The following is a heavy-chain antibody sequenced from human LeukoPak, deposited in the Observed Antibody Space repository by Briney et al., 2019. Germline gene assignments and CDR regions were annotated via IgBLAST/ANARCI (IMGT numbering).Heavy chain of an antibody. Sequence: ASVKVSCKASGGTFSSYAISWVRQAPGQGLEWMGRIIPILGIANYAQKLQGRVTMTTDTSTSTAYMELRSLRSDDTAVYYCARDLHGGNSGYWGQGTLVTVSS. J-gene: IGHJ4*02. CDR2: IIPILGIA. CDR1: GGTFSSYA. D-gene: IGHD4-23*01. CDR3: ARDLHGGNSGY. V-gene: IGHV1-69*04.